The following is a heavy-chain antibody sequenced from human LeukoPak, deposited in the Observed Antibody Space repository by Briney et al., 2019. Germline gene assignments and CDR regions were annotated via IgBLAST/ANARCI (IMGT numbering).Heavy chain of an antibody. V-gene: IGHV4-4*07. CDR1: GGSISSYY. J-gene: IGHJ6*03. CDR2: IYTSGST. CDR3: AREHKTYYYGSGSQETYYYYYYYYMDV. D-gene: IGHD3-10*01. Sequence: SETLSLTCTVSGGSISSYYWSWIRQPAGKGLEWIGRIYTSGSTNYNPSHKSRVTMSVDTSKNQFSLKLSSVTAADTAVYYCAREHKTYYYGSGSQETYYYYYYYYMDVWGKGTTVTISS.